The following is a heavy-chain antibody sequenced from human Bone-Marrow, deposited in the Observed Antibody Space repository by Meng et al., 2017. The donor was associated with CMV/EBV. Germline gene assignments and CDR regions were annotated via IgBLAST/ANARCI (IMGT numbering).Heavy chain of an antibody. D-gene: IGHD3-3*01. V-gene: IGHV3-74*01. J-gene: IGHJ4*02. CDR1: GFTFSSYW. Sequence: GGSLRLSCVASGFTFSSYWMHWVRQAPGKGLVWVSRINSDGSSTSYADSVKGRFTISRDNAKNTLYLQMNSLRGEDTAVYYCARVVGRQYYDFWSGYYGFDYWGQGTLVTASS. CDR3: ARVVGRQYYDFWSGYYGFDY. CDR2: INSDGSST.